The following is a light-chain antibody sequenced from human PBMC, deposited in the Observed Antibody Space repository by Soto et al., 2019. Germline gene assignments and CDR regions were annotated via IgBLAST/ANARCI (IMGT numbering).Light chain of an antibody. J-gene: IGKJ1*01. CDR2: AAS. CDR1: QSVSSN. Sequence: EIVMTQSPATLSVSPGERATLSCRASQSVSSNLAWYQHKPGQAPRLLIYAASTRATGIPARFSGSGSGTEFTLTINSLQSEDFAVYYCQQYNNWWTFGQGTKVEIK. V-gene: IGKV3-15*01. CDR3: QQYNNWWT.